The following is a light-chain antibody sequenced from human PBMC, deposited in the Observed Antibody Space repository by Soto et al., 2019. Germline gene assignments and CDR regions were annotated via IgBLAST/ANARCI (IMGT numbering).Light chain of an antibody. CDR1: SSDVGGSNH. CDR2: EAI. J-gene: IGLJ1*01. Sequence: QSALTQPASVSGSPGQSITVSCTGTSSDVGGSNHVAWYQQHPGKAPKLMVYEAIHRPSGVSNRFSGSKSGNTASLTISGLQAEDEADYYCISYISSSTSYVFGTGTKVTVL. CDR3: ISYISSSTSYV. V-gene: IGLV2-14*01.